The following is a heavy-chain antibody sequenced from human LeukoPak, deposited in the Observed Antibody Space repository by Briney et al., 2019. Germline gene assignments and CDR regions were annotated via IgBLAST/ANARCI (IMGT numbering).Heavy chain of an antibody. CDR2: ITWNSGNI. J-gene: IGHJ4*02. D-gene: IGHD5-18*01. CDR3: AKGEGVYLDTEPGNY. V-gene: IGHV3-9*01. Sequence: PGGSLRLSCAASGFTFDDYAMHWVRQAPGKGLGWVSGITWNSGNIDYADSVKGRFTISRDNAKHSLYLQMNSLRPEDTAFYYCAKGEGVYLDTEPGNYWGQGTLVTVSS. CDR1: GFTFDDYA.